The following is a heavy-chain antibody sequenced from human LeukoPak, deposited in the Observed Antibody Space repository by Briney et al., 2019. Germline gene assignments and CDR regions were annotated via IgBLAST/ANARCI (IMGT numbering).Heavy chain of an antibody. CDR3: AKDSSSWFDP. CDR2: ISHDGSNK. V-gene: IGHV3-30*18. D-gene: IGHD6-13*01. CDR1: GFTFSSYG. Sequence: PGGSLRLSCAASGFTFSSYGMHWVRQAPGKGLEWVAVISHDGSNKYYADSVKGRFTISRDNSKNTLYLQMNSLRAEDTAVYYCAKDSSSWFDPWGQGTLVTVSS. J-gene: IGHJ5*02.